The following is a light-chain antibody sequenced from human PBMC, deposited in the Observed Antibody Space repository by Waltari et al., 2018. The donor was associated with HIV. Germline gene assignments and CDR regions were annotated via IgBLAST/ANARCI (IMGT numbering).Light chain of an antibody. CDR3: QQYYSTPPCT. CDR2: AAS. J-gene: IGKJ2*02. CDR1: QDISNS. V-gene: IGKV1-NL1*01. Sequence: DIPMTQSPSSLSASIGDRVVITCRASQDISNSVAWYQQKPGKAPQLLLYAASRLESGVPSRFSGSGSGTDYTLTISSLQPEDFATYYCQQYYSTPPCTFGQGTKLEIK.